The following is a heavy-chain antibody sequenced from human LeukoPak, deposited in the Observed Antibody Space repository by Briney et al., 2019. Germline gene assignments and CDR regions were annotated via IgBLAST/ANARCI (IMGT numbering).Heavy chain of an antibody. CDR1: GYTFTGYY. CDR2: INPNSGGT. V-gene: IGHV1-2*02. D-gene: IGHD6-13*01. J-gene: IGHJ3*02. Sequence: ASVTVPCKASGYTFTGYYMHWLRQPPGQELEGMGWINPNSGGTNYAQKFQGRVTMTRDTSISAAYMWLSRRRSDDTAVYYCAGPGMTAAGTKAFDIWGQGTIVTVFS. CDR3: AGPGMTAAGTKAFDI.